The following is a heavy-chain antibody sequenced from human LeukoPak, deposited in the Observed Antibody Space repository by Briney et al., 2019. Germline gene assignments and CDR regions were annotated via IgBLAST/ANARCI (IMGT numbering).Heavy chain of an antibody. CDR3: ARDREGLRLDF. D-gene: IGHD4-17*01. Sequence: ASVKVSCKASGYTFTVYSINWLRQAPGQGLEWMGWITTSTGKPTYAQGFTGRFVFSLDTSVSTTYLHINSLKAEDTAVYYCARDREGLRLDFWGQGTLVTVSS. V-gene: IGHV7-4-1*02. CDR1: GYTFTVYS. J-gene: IGHJ4*02. CDR2: ITTSTGKP.